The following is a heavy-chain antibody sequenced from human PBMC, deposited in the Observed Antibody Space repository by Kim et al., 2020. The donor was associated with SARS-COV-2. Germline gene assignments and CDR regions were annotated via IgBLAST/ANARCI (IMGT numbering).Heavy chain of an antibody. Sequence: WYADSVRGRFTISRDNSKNTLFLQMNSLGVEDTAVYYCVKGEKDILTAYYNWGQGTLVTVSS. D-gene: IGHD3-9*01. J-gene: IGHJ4*02. V-gene: IGHV3-23*05. CDR3: VKGEKDILTAYYN.